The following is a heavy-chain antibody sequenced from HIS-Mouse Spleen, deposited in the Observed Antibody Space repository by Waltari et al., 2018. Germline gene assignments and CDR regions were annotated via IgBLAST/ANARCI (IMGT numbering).Heavy chain of an antibody. CDR2: IYYSGRT. CDR3: AREIPYSSSWYDWYFDL. D-gene: IGHD6-13*01. J-gene: IGHJ2*01. Sequence: QLQLQESGPGLVKPSETLSLTCTVSGGSISSSSYYWGWIRQPPGKVLGWIGSIYYSGRTYYTPALKSRVTISVDTSKNQFSLKLSSVTAADTAVYYCAREIPYSSSWYDWYFDLWGRGTLVTVSS. V-gene: IGHV4-39*07. CDR1: GGSISSSSYY.